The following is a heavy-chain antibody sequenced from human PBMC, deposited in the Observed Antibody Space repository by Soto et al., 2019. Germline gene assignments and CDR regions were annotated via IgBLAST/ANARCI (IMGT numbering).Heavy chain of an antibody. D-gene: IGHD2-21*01. CDR3: ARHDSGPLDN. J-gene: IGHJ4*02. CDR2: IFYRGGS. Sequence: SETLSLTCTVSGASVSSNSFYWGWIRQPPGRGLEWIGSIFYRGGSYYNASLKSRVTMSVDTSKNQFSLKLSSVTAADTAVYYCARHDSGPLDNWGQGTLVTVSS. CDR1: GASVSSNSFY. V-gene: IGHV4-39*01.